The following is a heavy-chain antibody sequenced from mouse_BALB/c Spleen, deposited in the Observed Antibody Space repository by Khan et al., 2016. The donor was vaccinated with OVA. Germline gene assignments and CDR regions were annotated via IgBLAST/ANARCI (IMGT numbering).Heavy chain of an antibody. V-gene: IGHV1S135*01. CDR1: GYSFTNYH. D-gene: IGHD2-13*01. CDR2: IDPFNGGA. Sequence: EVQLQQSGPELMKPGASVKISCKASGYSFTNYHIHWVKQSHGQSLEWIGYIDPFNGGATYNQKFKGTATLTVDKSSSTAYMHLSSLTSEDSAVYYCTRLGTTGWLTYWGQGTLVTVSA. J-gene: IGHJ3*01. CDR3: TRLGTTGWLTY.